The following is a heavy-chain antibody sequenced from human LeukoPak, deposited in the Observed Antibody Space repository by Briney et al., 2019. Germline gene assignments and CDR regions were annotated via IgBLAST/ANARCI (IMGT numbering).Heavy chain of an antibody. D-gene: IGHD3-22*01. CDR2: ISGSGGST. CDR1: GFAFRSYA. Sequence: GGSLRLSCAASGFAFRSYAMSWVRQAPGKGLEWVSAISGSGGSTYYADSVKGRFTIPRDNSKNTLYLQMNSLRAEDTAVYYCAKDGVYDSSGYYTAHFDYWGQGTLVTVSS. J-gene: IGHJ4*02. V-gene: IGHV3-23*01. CDR3: AKDGVYDSSGYYTAHFDY.